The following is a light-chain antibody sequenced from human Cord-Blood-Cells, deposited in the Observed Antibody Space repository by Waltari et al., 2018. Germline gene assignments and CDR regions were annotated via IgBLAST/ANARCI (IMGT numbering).Light chain of an antibody. Sequence: EIVLTQSPGTLSLSPGERATLSCRASQSVSSSYLAWYQQKPGQAPRLLVYGASSRATGIPDRFSVSGSGTDFTLTISRLEPKDFAVYYRQQYGSSITFGQETRLEIK. CDR2: GAS. CDR3: QQYGSSIT. CDR1: QSVSSSY. V-gene: IGKV3-20*01. J-gene: IGKJ5*01.